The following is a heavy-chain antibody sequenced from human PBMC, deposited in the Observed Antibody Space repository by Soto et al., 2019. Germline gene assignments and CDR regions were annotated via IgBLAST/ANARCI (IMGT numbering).Heavy chain of an antibody. J-gene: IGHJ4*02. D-gene: IGHD6-13*01. CDR3: ARYRREAVAGYTLDN. CDR1: GGSISSNY. CDR2: VYNSGST. Sequence: SETLSLTCTVSGGSISSNYWIWIRQPPGKGLEWIGYVYNSGSTNYNPSLKSRVTISEDTSKSQFSLKVNSMTAADTAVYYCARYRREAVAGYTLDNWGQGTLVTV. V-gene: IGHV4-59*01.